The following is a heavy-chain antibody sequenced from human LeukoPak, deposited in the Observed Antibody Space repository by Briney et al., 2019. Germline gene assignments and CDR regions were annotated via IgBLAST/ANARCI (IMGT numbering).Heavy chain of an antibody. CDR2: ISSSSSYI. D-gene: IGHD3-22*01. Sequence: GGSLRLSCAASGFTFSSYSMNWVRQAPGKGLEWVSSISSSSSYIYYADSVKGRFTTSRDNAKNSLYLQMNSLRAEDTAVYYCARGYYDSSGYSFRSNNWFDPWGQGTLVTVSS. CDR1: GFTFSSYS. CDR3: ARGYYDSSGYSFRSNNWFDP. J-gene: IGHJ5*02. V-gene: IGHV3-21*01.